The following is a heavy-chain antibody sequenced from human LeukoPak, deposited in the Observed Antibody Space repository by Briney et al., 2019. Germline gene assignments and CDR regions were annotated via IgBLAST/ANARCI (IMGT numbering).Heavy chain of an antibody. CDR1: AGSISSYF. J-gene: IGHJ6*02. V-gene: IGHV4-59*01. CDR3: ARAGGYYSYYYGMDV. Sequence: SETLSLTCTVSAGSISSYFWSWIRQPPGKRLEWIGYIHYSGRTDYNPSLKSRVTISVDTSKNQFSLKLSSVTAADTAVYYCARAGGYYSYYYGMDVWGQGTTVTVSS. D-gene: IGHD3-10*01. CDR2: IHYSGRT.